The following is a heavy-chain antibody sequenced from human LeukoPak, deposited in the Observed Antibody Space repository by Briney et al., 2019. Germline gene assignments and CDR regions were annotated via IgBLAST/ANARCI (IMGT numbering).Heavy chain of an antibody. V-gene: IGHV1-18*04. J-gene: IGHJ4*02. D-gene: IGHD1-1*01. CDR2: INAYNGNT. CDR3: ARRQGTTLSFDY. CDR1: GYTFTGYY. Sequence: ASVKVSCKASGYTFTGYYMHWVRQAPGQGLEWMGWINAYNGNTNYAQKLQGRVTMTTDTSTSTAYMELRSLRFDDTAVYYCARRQGTTLSFDYWGRGTLVTVSS.